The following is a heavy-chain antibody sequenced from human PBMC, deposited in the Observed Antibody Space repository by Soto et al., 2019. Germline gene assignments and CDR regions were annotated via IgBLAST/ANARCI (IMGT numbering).Heavy chain of an antibody. Sequence: PGGSLRLSCAASGFTFSSYGMHWVRQAPGKGLEWVAVIWYDGSNKYYADSVKGRFTISRDNSKNTLYLQMNSLRAEDTAVYYCARHQFLEWFMDVWGQGTTVTGSS. J-gene: IGHJ6*02. V-gene: IGHV3-33*01. D-gene: IGHD3-3*01. CDR1: GFTFSSYG. CDR3: ARHQFLEWFMDV. CDR2: IWYDGSNK.